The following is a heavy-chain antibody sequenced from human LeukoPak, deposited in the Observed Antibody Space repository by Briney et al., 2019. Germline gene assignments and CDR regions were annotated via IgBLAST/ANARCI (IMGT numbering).Heavy chain of an antibody. D-gene: IGHD2-2*01. Sequence: SETLSLTCTVSGGSISSGSYYWSWIRQPAGTGLERIGRIYTSGSTNYNPSLKSRVTISVDTSKNQFSLKLSSVTAADTAVYYCARDRSSTWDYYMDVWGKGTTVTVSS. CDR3: ARDRSSTWDYYMDV. CDR1: GGSISSGSYY. J-gene: IGHJ6*03. V-gene: IGHV4-61*02. CDR2: IYTSGST.